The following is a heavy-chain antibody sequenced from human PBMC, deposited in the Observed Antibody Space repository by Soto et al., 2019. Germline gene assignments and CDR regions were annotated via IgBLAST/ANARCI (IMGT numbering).Heavy chain of an antibody. V-gene: IGHV4-34*02. CDR3: ARDRQYYQFWSGCQNEGPCAMDV. Sequence: QVQLQQWGAGLLKPSETLCLTCAVYGGSFSGYYWTWIRQAPGKGLEWIGEINHCGGTNYNSSLKSRVTISVDTSKNQFSLILYSVTAADTAVYYCARDRQYYQFWSGCQNEGPCAMDVWGQGTTVTVSS. D-gene: IGHD3-3*02. CDR1: GGSFSGYY. CDR2: INHCGGT. J-gene: IGHJ6*02.